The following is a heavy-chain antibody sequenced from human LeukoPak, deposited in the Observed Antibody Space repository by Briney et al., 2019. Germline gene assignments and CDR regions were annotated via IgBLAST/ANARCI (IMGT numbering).Heavy chain of an antibody. CDR3: AKIMGGVPYSSSPPDY. CDR2: ISGSGGST. Sequence: GGSLRLSCAASGFTFSSYAMSWVRQAPGKGLEWVSAISGSGGSTYYADSVKGRFTISRDNSKNTLYLQMNSLRAEDTAVYYCAKIMGGVPYSSSPPDYWGQGTLVTVSS. D-gene: IGHD6-6*01. J-gene: IGHJ4*02. V-gene: IGHV3-23*01. CDR1: GFTFSSYA.